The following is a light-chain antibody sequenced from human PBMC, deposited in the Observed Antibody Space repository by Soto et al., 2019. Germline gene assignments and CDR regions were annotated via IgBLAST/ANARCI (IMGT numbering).Light chain of an antibody. J-gene: IGKJ1*01. CDR3: QQRSNS. Sequence: EIVLTQSPATLSLSPGERATRSCRASQSVSSYLAWYQQKPGQAPRLLIYDASSRATDIPARFSGSGSGTDFTLTISSLEPEDFAVYYCQQRSNSFGQGTKVDIK. CDR2: DAS. V-gene: IGKV3-11*01. CDR1: QSVSSY.